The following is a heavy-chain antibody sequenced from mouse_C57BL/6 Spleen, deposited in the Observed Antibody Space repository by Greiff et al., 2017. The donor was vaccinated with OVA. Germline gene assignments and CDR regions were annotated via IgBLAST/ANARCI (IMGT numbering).Heavy chain of an antibody. CDR1: GYTFTSYG. CDR3: ARSEGGYYWYFDV. V-gene: IGHV1-81*01. Sequence: QVQLQQSGAELARPGASVKLSCKASGYTFTSYGISWVKQRTGQGLEWIGEIYPRSGNTYYNEKFKGKATLTADKSSSTAYMELRSLTSDDSAVYFCARSEGGYYWYFDVWGTGTTVTVSS. CDR2: IYPRSGNT. D-gene: IGHD2-2*01. J-gene: IGHJ1*03.